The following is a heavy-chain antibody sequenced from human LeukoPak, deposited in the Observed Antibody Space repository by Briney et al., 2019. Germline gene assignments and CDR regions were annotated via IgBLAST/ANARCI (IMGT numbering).Heavy chain of an antibody. Sequence: GGSLRLSCAASGLTFNSYSMNWVRQAPGKGLEWVSYISSSSDTIYYADSVKGRFTISRDNAKNSLYLQMNSLRAEDTAVYYCAREASSSGYYFSTHAFDIWGQGTMVTVSS. CDR3: AREASSSGYYFSTHAFDI. CDR1: GLTFNSYS. D-gene: IGHD3-22*01. V-gene: IGHV3-48*01. J-gene: IGHJ3*02. CDR2: ISSSSDTI.